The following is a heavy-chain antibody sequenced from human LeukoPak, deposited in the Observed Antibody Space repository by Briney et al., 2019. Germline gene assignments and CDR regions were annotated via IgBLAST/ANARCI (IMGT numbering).Heavy chain of an antibody. Sequence: SVKVSRKASGGTFSSYAISWVRQAPGQGLEWMGGIIPIFGTANYAQKFQGRVTITADESTSTAYMELSSLRSEDTAVYYCARYLTRSIAAADPPDYWGQGTLVTVSS. CDR1: GGTFSSYA. J-gene: IGHJ4*02. D-gene: IGHD6-13*01. V-gene: IGHV1-69*13. CDR2: IIPIFGTA. CDR3: ARYLTRSIAAADPPDY.